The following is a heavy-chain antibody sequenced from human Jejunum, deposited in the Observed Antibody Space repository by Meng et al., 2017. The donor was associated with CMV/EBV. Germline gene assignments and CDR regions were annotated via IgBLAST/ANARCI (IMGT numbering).Heavy chain of an antibody. CDR2: INPQTGDT. V-gene: IGHV1-2*02. CDR1: EYTFSDYY. CDR3: AKDAGSYLDYYFDY. Sequence: SEYTFSDYYMQGVRQAPGQGLEWMGWINPQTGDTNYAPKFRGRVTMTRDMSINTVYMEVTGLRSDDTAVYYCAKDAGSYLDYYFDYWGQGTLVTVSS. J-gene: IGHJ4*02. D-gene: IGHD1-26*01.